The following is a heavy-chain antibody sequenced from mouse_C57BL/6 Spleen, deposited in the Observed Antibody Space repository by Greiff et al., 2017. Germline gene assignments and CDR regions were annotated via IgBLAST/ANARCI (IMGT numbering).Heavy chain of an antibody. CDR2: IDPSDSYT. CDR1: GFTFTSYW. D-gene: IGHD2-5*01. V-gene: IGHV1-50*01. J-gene: IGHJ2*01. Sequence: QVQLQQPGAELVKPGASVKLSCKASGFTFTSYWMQWVKQRPGQGLEWIGEIDPSDSYTDYKKKFKGKATLTVDTSSSTAYMQLSSLTSEDAAVYYCASSYYSNYFDYWGQGTTLT. CDR3: ASSYYSNYFDY.